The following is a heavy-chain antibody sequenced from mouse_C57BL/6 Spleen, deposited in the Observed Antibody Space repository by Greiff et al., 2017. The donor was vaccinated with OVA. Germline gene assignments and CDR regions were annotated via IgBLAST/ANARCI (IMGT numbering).Heavy chain of an antibody. CDR1: GFSLTSYG. CDR2: IWGGGST. V-gene: IGHV2-9*01. Sequence: VQRVESGPGLVAPSQSLSITCTVSGFSLTSYGVDWVRQPPGKGLEWLGVIWGGGSTNYNSALMSRLSISKDNSKSQVFLKMNSLQTDDTAMYYCAKHIYYDYDGGDYYAMDYWGQGTSVTVSS. D-gene: IGHD2-4*01. CDR3: AKHIYYDYDGGDYYAMDY. J-gene: IGHJ4*01.